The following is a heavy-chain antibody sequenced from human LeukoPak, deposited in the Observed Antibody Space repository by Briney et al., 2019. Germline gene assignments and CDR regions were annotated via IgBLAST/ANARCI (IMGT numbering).Heavy chain of an antibody. CDR3: ARDPPHCSGGSCYSSDGFDI. CDR2: INPSGGST. D-gene: IGHD2-15*01. Sequence: ASVKVSCKASGYTFTSYYMHWVRQAPGQGLEWMGIINPSGGSTSYAQKFQGRVTMTRDTSTSTVYMELSSLRSEDTAVYYCARDPPHCSGGSCYSSDGFDIWGQGTMVTVSS. J-gene: IGHJ3*02. V-gene: IGHV1-46*01. CDR1: GYTFTSYY.